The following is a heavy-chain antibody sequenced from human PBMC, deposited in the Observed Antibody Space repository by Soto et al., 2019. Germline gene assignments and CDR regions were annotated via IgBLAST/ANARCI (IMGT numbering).Heavy chain of an antibody. CDR3: ARSGGNWFDP. D-gene: IGHD3-16*01. Sequence: GGSLRLSCAASGFTFSSYSMNWVRQAPGKGLEWVSSISSSSSYIYYADSVKGRFTISRDNAKNSLYLQMNSPRAEDTAVYYCARSGGNWFDPWGQGTLVTVSS. J-gene: IGHJ5*02. V-gene: IGHV3-21*01. CDR1: GFTFSSYS. CDR2: ISSSSSYI.